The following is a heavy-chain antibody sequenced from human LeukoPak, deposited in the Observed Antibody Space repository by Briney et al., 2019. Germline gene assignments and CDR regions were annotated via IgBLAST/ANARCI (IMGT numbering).Heavy chain of an antibody. CDR2: INHSGST. Sequence: PSETLSLTCAVYGGSFSGYYWSWIRQPPGKGLEWIGEINHSGSTNYNPSLKSRVTISVDTSKNQFSLKLSSVTAADTAVYYCARVTDDFPLYYYYMDVWGKGTTVTVSS. D-gene: IGHD3-3*01. CDR3: ARVTDDFPLYYYYMDV. CDR1: GGSFSGYY. J-gene: IGHJ6*03. V-gene: IGHV4-34*01.